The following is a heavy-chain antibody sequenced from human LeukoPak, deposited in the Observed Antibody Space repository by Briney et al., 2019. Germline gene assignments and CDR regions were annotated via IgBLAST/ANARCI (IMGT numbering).Heavy chain of an antibody. CDR3: ARTPGGRYFDWLSTPYFDY. CDR2: IFYSGSS. Sequence: PSETLSLTCTVSGASISSRNYYWGWIRQPPGKGLEWIGSIFYSGSSYYNPSLKSRVTISVDTSKNQFSLKLSSVTAADTAVYYCARTPGGRYFDWLSTPYFDYWGQGTLVTVSS. CDR1: GASISSRNYY. D-gene: IGHD3-9*01. V-gene: IGHV4-39*07. J-gene: IGHJ4*02.